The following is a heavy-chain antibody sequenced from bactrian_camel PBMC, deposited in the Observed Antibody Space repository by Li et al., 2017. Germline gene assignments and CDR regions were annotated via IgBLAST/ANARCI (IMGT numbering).Heavy chain of an antibody. CDR1: GHTYC. CDR3: AARRSVGLCSFGNDDY. D-gene: IGHD2*01. Sequence: HVQLVESGGGSVQPGGSLRLSCSASGHTYCMAWFRQAPGKERERVAGIEHDSGAVYGDWVKGRFTVSQDTPKRTLDLQLNNLKPEDTAMYVCAARRSVGLCSFGNDDYWGQGTQVTVS. CDR2: IEHDSGA. V-gene: IGHV3S53*01. J-gene: IGHJ4*01.